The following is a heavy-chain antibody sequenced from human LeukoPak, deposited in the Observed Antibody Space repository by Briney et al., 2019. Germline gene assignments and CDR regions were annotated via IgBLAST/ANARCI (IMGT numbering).Heavy chain of an antibody. D-gene: IGHD5-12*01. Sequence: ASVKVSCKASGYTFTSYGISWVRQAPGQGLEWMGWISAYNGNTNYAQKLQGRVTMTTDTSTSTAYMELRGLRSDDTAVYYCASSPTRLSYYYYGMDVWGQGTTVTVSS. V-gene: IGHV1-18*01. CDR3: ASSPTRLSYYYYGMDV. CDR1: GYTFTSYG. J-gene: IGHJ6*02. CDR2: ISAYNGNT.